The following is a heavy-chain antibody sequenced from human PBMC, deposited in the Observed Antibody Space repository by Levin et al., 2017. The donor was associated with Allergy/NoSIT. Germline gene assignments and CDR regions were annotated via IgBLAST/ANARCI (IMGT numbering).Heavy chain of an antibody. V-gene: IGHV1-18*01. Sequence: ASVKVSCKASGYTFTSYGISWVRQAPGQGLEWMGWISAYNGNTNYAQKLQGRVTMTTDTSTSTAYMELRSLRSDDTAVYYCARVHDYGDSAGAFDIWGQGTMVTVSS. CDR2: ISAYNGNT. D-gene: IGHD4-17*01. CDR3: ARVHDYGDSAGAFDI. CDR1: GYTFTSYG. J-gene: IGHJ3*02.